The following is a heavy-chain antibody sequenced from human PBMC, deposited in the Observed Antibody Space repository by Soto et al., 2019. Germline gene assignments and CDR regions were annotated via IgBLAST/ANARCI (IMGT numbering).Heavy chain of an antibody. CDR2: IVVGSGNT. Sequence: QMQLVQSGPEVKKPGTSVKVSCKASGFTFTSSAVQWVRQARGQRLEWIGWIVVGSGNTNYAQKFQERVTITRDMSTSTAYMELSSLRSEDTAVYYCAADHGPPLGYYYYGMDVWGQGTTVTVSS. V-gene: IGHV1-58*01. CDR3: AADHGPPLGYYYYGMDV. D-gene: IGHD7-27*01. J-gene: IGHJ6*02. CDR1: GFTFTSSA.